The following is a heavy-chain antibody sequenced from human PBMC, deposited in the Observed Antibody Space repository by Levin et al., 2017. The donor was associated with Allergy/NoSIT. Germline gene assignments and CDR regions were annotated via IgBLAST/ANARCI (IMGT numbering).Heavy chain of an antibody. CDR1: GLSISSYW. CDR3: VRDPMISGDY. J-gene: IGHJ4*02. CDR2: IQSNGRSA. V-gene: IGHV3-74*01. Sequence: GESLKISCAASGLSISSYWMHWFRQAPGEGPVWVSRIQSNGRSADYADSVKGRFTISRDNARNTLYLQMNSLRAEDTAMYYCVRDPMISGDYWGQGTLVTVSS. D-gene: IGHD3-22*01.